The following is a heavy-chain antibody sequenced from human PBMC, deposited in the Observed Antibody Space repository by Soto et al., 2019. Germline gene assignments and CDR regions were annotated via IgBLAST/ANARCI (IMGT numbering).Heavy chain of an antibody. CDR3: ATDLYYGSGSFYVLGAFDM. Sequence: ASVKVSCKVSGYTLTELSMHWVRQAPGKGLEWMGGFDPEDGETIYAQKFQGRVTMTEDTSTDTAYMELSSLRSEDTAVYYCATDLYYGSGSFYVLGAFDMGGEGKMVTVSS. V-gene: IGHV1-24*01. J-gene: IGHJ3*02. D-gene: IGHD3-10*01. CDR1: GYTLTELS. CDR2: FDPEDGET.